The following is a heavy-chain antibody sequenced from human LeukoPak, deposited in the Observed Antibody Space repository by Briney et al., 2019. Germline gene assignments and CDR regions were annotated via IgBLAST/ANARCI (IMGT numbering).Heavy chain of an antibody. J-gene: IGHJ6*04. Sequence: SETLSLTCTVSGGSISSYYWSWIRQPPGKGLEWIGYIYYSGSTNYNPSLKSRVTISVDTSKNQFSLRLSSVTAADTAVYYCARDRGGSGSQDYYYYGMDVWGKGTTVTVSS. D-gene: IGHD3-10*01. CDR2: IYYSGST. V-gene: IGHV4-59*01. CDR1: GGSISSYY. CDR3: ARDRGGSGSQDYYYYGMDV.